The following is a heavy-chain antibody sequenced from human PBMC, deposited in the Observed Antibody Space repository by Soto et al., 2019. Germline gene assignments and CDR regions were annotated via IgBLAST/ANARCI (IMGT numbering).Heavy chain of an antibody. J-gene: IGHJ4*02. V-gene: IGHV4-59*01. D-gene: IGHD3-22*01. CDR2: IYYSGST. CDR1: GGSISSYY. Sequence: SETLSLTCTVSGGSISSYYWSWIRQPPGKGLEWIGYIYYSGSTNYNPSLKSRVTISVDTSKNQFSLKLSSVTAADPAVYYCARDRRLFDYWGQGTLVTVS. CDR3: ARDRRLFDY.